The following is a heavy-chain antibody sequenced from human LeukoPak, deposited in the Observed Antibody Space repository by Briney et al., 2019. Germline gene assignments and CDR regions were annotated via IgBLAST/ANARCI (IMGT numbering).Heavy chain of an antibody. D-gene: IGHD2/OR15-2a*01. V-gene: IGHV3-23*01. Sequence: QSGGPLRLSCAASGFTFSTYAMHWVRQAPGKGLEWVSIISTSGDTTYYAGSVKGRFTISRDNSKNTLFLQMNSLRAEDTAVYYCARGSPLSYYFDYWGQGTLVTVSS. J-gene: IGHJ4*02. CDR1: GFTFSTYA. CDR3: ARGSPLSYYFDY. CDR2: ISTSGDTT.